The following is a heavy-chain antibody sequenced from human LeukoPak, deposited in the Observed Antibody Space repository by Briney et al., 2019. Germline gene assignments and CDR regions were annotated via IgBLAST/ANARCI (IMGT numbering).Heavy chain of an antibody. Sequence: ASVKVSCKASGYTFTSYAMHWVRQAPGQRLEWMGWINAGNGNTKYSQKFQGRVTITRDTSASTAYMELSSLRSEDTAVYYCASGRWFGELLPPHFDYWGQGALVTVSS. V-gene: IGHV1-3*01. CDR3: ASGRWFGELLPPHFDY. D-gene: IGHD3-10*01. CDR1: GYTFTSYA. J-gene: IGHJ4*02. CDR2: INAGNGNT.